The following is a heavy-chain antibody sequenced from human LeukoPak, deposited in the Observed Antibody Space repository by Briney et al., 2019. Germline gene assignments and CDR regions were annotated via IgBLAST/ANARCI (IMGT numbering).Heavy chain of an antibody. J-gene: IGHJ6*03. CDR2: ISSSGSTI. CDR1: GFTFSDYY. CDR3: ARALDYYYYMDV. V-gene: IGHV3-11*04. Sequence: GSLRLSCAASGFTFSDYYMSWIRQVPGKGLEWVSYISSSGSTIYYADSVKGRFTISRVNAKNSLYLQMNSLRAEDTAVYYCARALDYYYYMDVWGKGTTVTVSS.